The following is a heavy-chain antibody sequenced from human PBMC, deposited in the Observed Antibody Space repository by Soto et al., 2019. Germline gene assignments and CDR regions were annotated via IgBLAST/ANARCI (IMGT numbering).Heavy chain of an antibody. D-gene: IGHD3-10*01. Sequence: SVKVSCKASGGTFSSYAISWVRHAPGQGLEWMGGIIPIFGTANYAQKFQGRVTITADESTSTAYMELSSLRSEDTAVYYCAREEADYGSGSYYNVGYWGQGTRVTVAS. V-gene: IGHV1-69*13. CDR2: IIPIFGTA. J-gene: IGHJ4*02. CDR1: GGTFSSYA. CDR3: AREEADYGSGSYYNVGY.